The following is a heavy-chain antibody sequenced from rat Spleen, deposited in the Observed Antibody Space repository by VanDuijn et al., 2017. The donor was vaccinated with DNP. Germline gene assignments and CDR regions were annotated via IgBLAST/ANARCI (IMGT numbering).Heavy chain of an antibody. D-gene: IGHD4-3*01. CDR3: VRWGVDYFDT. V-gene: IGHV5-22*01. CDR2: IRYDGGIT. CDR1: GFTFSDYY. J-gene: IGHJ2*01. Sequence: EVQLVASGGDLVQPGRSLKLSCAASGFTFSDYYMAWVRQAPTKGLEWVAYIRYDGGITHFGDSVKGRFTISRDNARSTLYLQMNSLRSEDMATYYCVRWGVDYFDTGAKESWSQSPQ.